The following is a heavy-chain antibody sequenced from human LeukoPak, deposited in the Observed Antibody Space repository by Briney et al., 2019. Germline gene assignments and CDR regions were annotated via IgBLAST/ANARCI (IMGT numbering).Heavy chain of an antibody. CDR3: ARDFSTDYGDYPLDY. V-gene: IGHV1-18*01. CDR2: ISAYNGNT. J-gene: IGHJ4*02. CDR1: GYTFTSYG. D-gene: IGHD4-17*01. Sequence: ASVKVSCKASGYTFTSYGISWVRPAPGQGLEWMGWISAYNGNTNYAQKLQGRVTMTTDTSTSTAYMELRSLRSDDTAVYYCARDFSTDYGDYPLDYWGQGTLVTVSS.